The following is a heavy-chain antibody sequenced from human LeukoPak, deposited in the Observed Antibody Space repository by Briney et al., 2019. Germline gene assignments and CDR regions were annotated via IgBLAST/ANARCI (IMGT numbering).Heavy chain of an antibody. V-gene: IGHV3-33*06. Sequence: GGSLRLSRAASGFTFSNYGMHWVRQAPGKGLEWVAVIWYDGSNKYYADSVKGRFTISRDNSKNTLHLQMNSLRAEDTAVYYCAKDGGYCSGGSCYSGAEYFQHWGQGTLVTVSS. CDR2: IWYDGSNK. D-gene: IGHD2-15*01. J-gene: IGHJ1*01. CDR3: AKDGGYCSGGSCYSGAEYFQH. CDR1: GFTFSNYG.